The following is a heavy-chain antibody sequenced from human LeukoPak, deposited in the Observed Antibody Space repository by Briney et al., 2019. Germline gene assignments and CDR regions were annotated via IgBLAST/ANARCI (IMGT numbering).Heavy chain of an antibody. J-gene: IGHJ4*02. CDR3: ARGDCSSTSCCYYDSSGVPTQDY. Sequence: ASVKVSCKASGYTFTGYYMHWVRQAPGQGLEWMGRINPNSGGTNYAQKFQGRVTMTRDTSISTAYMELSRLRSDDTAVYYCARGDCSSTSCCYYDSSGVPTQDYWGQGTLVTVSS. D-gene: IGHD2-2*01. V-gene: IGHV1-2*06. CDR2: INPNSGGT. CDR1: GYTFTGYY.